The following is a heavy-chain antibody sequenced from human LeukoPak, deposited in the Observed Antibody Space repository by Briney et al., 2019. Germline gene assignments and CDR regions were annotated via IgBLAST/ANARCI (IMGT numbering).Heavy chain of an antibody. Sequence: GGSLRLSCTASGFTFGDYAMSWVRQAPGKGLEWVGFIRSKAYGGTTEYAASVKGRFTISRDDSKSIAYQQMNSLKTEDTAVYYCTSISSSSFDYWGQGTLVTVSS. J-gene: IGHJ4*02. CDR2: IRSKAYGGTT. CDR3: TSISSSSFDY. CDR1: GFTFGDYA. V-gene: IGHV3-49*04. D-gene: IGHD6-6*01.